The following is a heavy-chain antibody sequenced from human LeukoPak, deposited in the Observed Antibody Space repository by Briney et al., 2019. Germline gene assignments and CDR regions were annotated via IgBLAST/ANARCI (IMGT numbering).Heavy chain of an antibody. Sequence: PGGSLRLSCAASGFPFSNYGMRWVRQAPGKGLEWVANIKEDESEKYYVDSVKGRFAVSRDNAKNSLYLQMNSLRAEDTAVYYCARGSGWTDYWGQGTLVTVSS. CDR3: ARGSGWTDY. D-gene: IGHD3/OR15-3a*01. CDR2: IKEDESEK. J-gene: IGHJ4*02. V-gene: IGHV3-7*05. CDR1: GFPFSNYG.